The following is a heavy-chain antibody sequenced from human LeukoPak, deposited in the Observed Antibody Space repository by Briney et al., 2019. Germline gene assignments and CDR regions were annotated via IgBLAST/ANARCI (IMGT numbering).Heavy chain of an antibody. D-gene: IGHD3-9*01. Sequence: GGSLRLSCAASGFTFSTYPMHWVRQAPDKGLEWVALISHHGSNEYYADSVKGRFTISRDNSKNTLYLRMNNPRVEDTAIYYCARVHDTTGYYHYFDSWGQGTLVTVSS. CDR3: ARVHDTTGYYHYFDS. J-gene: IGHJ4*02. CDR2: ISHHGSNE. V-gene: IGHV3-30*14. CDR1: GFTFSTYP.